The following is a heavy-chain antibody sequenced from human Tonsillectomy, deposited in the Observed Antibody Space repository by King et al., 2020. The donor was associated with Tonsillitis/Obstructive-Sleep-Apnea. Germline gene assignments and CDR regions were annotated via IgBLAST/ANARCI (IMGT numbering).Heavy chain of an antibody. CDR2: IKSKTDGGTT. J-gene: IGHJ4*02. V-gene: IGHV3-15*01. CDR1: GFIFSNAW. Sequence: VQLVESGGGLVKPGESLRLSCAASGFIFSNAWMSWVRQAPGKGLEWVGRIKSKTDGGTTDYAAPVKGRFTISRDDSKNTLYLQMNSLKTEDTAVDYCTTDPQEVTIFGVGHDYWGQGTLVTVSS. CDR3: TTDPQEVTIFGVGHDY. D-gene: IGHD3-3*01.